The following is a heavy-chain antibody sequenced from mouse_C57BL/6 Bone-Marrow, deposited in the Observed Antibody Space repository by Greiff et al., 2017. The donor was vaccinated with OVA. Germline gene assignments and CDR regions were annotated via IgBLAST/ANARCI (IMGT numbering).Heavy chain of an antibody. J-gene: IGHJ2*01. CDR3: ARDGYSYYFDY. Sequence: EVQGVESGPVLVKPGASVKMSCKASGYTFTDYYMNWVKQSHGKSLEWIGVINPYNGGTSYNQKFKGKATLTVDKSSSTAYMELNSLTSEDSAVYYCARDGYSYYFDYWGQGTTLTVSS. V-gene: IGHV1-19*01. CDR1: GYTFTDYY. CDR2: INPYNGGT.